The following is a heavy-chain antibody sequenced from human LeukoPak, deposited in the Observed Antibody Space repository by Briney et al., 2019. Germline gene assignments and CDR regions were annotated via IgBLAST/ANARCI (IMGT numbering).Heavy chain of an antibody. CDR1: GLTFSNHG. Sequence: PGGSLRLSCAASGLTFSNHGMHWVRQAPGKGLEWVSFIRYDGINKYYPDSVKGRFTISRDNSKNTLYPHMNSLRAEDTAVYYCAKDIATMRWLRPDPSVDYWGQGTLVTVSS. D-gene: IGHD5-12*01. CDR3: AKDIATMRWLRPDPSVDY. CDR2: IRYDGINK. J-gene: IGHJ4*02. V-gene: IGHV3-30*02.